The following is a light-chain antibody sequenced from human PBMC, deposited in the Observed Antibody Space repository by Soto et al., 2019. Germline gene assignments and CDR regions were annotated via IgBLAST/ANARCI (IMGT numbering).Light chain of an antibody. V-gene: IGLV2-14*03. J-gene: IGLJ2*01. Sequence: QSALTQPAYVSGSPGQSITISCTGTSSDVGGYNFVSWYQQHPGKAPKLMIYDVSNRPSGVSSRFSGSKSGNTASLTISGLQAEDEADYYCSSYTSSSTLDVVFGGGTQLTVL. CDR2: DVS. CDR1: SSDVGGYNF. CDR3: SSYTSSSTLDVV.